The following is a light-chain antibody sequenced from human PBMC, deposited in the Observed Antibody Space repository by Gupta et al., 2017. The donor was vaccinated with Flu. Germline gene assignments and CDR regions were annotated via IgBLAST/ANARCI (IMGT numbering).Light chain of an antibody. V-gene: IGKV3-11*01. CDR1: QSVSRY. CDR3: QQRSNRPPYT. CDR2: DAS. J-gene: IGKJ2*01. Sequence: ATLSLSPGERATLSCRASQSVSRYLAWYKQKPGQAPRLLIYDASNRATGIPARFSGSGSGTDFTLTISSLEPEDFAVYYCQQRSNRPPYTFGQGTKLQIK.